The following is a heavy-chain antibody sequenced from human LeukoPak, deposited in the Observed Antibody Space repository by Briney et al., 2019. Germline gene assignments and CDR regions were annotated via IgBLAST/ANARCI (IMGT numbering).Heavy chain of an antibody. CDR3: ARTRKGSYYNAFDI. D-gene: IGHD1-26*01. CDR1: GFTFSSYS. V-gene: IGHV3-21*01. Sequence: GGSLRLSCAASGFTFSSYSMNLVRQAPGKGLEWVSSISSSSSYIYYADSVKGRFTISRDNAKNSLYLQMNSLRAEDTAVYYCARTRKGSYYNAFDIWGQGTMVTVSS. CDR2: ISSSSSYI. J-gene: IGHJ3*02.